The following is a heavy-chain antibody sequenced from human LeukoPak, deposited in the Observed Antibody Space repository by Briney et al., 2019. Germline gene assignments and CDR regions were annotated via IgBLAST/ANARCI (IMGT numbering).Heavy chain of an antibody. J-gene: IGHJ5*02. CDR2: IYHGGST. Sequence: LRLSCAASGFTFSRYTMNWVRQPPGKGLEWIGYIYHGGSTYHNPSLQSRVTISVDRSKNQFSLNLSSVTAADTAVYYCARGVTGGSGSYYNGFDPWGQGTLVTVSS. D-gene: IGHD3-10*01. CDR1: GFTFSRYT. CDR3: ARGVTGGSGSYYNGFDP. V-gene: IGHV4-30-2*01.